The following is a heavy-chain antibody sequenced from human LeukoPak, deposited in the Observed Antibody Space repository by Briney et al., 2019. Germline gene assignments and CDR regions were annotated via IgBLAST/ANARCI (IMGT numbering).Heavy chain of an antibody. V-gene: IGHV4-59*01. CDR3: ARDTRSYDTSGYYYFDY. CDR1: GASTTSYY. J-gene: IGHJ4*02. CDR2: IYSDGTT. Sequence: SETLSLTCSVSGASTTSYYWNWIRRAPGKGLEWIGYIYSDGTTSYSPSLRSRVTISIDTSRNQFSLKLSSVTAADAAVYYCARDTRSYDTSGYYYFDYWGQGALVTVSS. D-gene: IGHD3-22*01.